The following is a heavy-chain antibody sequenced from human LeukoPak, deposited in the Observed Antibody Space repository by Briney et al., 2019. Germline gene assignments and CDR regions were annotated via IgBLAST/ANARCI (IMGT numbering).Heavy chain of an antibody. V-gene: IGHV4-59*11. CDR2: IYYSGST. Sequence: PSETLSFTCSVSGGSIISLYWCWIRQPLGKGLEWIGYIYYSGSTNYNPSLKSRVTISVDTSKNQFSLNLTSVTAADTAVYYCARCNSNYVSWFDPWGQGTLVTVSS. CDR1: GGSIISLY. J-gene: IGHJ5*02. D-gene: IGHD4-11*01. CDR3: ARCNSNYVSWFDP.